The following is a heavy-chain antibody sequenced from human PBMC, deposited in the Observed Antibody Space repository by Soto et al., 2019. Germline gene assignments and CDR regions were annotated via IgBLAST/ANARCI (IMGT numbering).Heavy chain of an antibody. Sequence: WETLSLTCTVSGGSVSSGSYYWSWIRQPPGKGLEWIGRIYTSGSTNYNPSLKSRVTMSVDTSKNQFSLKLSSVTAADTAVYYCARDRRRYDFWSGYPNWFDPWGQGTQVTVLL. CDR2: IYTSGST. CDR1: GGSVSSGSYY. J-gene: IGHJ5*02. CDR3: ARDRRRYDFWSGYPNWFDP. D-gene: IGHD3-3*01. V-gene: IGHV4-61*01.